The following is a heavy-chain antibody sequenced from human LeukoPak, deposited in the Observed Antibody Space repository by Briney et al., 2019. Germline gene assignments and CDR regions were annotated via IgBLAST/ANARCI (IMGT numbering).Heavy chain of an antibody. CDR2: ISSGSSHI. D-gene: IGHD1-7*01. CDR1: GFTFRSYS. CDR3: ARGGTGATRDDTFDI. V-gene: IGHV3-21*01. Sequence: PGGSLRLSCAASGFTFRSYSMNWVRQAPGKGLEWVSSISSGSSHIFYADSVKGRFTISRENARNSLYLQMNSLRAEDTAVYYCARGGTGATRDDTFDIWGQGTMVTVSS. J-gene: IGHJ3*02.